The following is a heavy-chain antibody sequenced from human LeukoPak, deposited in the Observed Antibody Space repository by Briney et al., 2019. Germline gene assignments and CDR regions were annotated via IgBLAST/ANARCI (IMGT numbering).Heavy chain of an antibody. Sequence: PGGSLRLSCAASGFTFSSYATSWVRQAPGKGLEWVSAISGSGGSTYYADSVKGRFTISRDNSKNTLYLQMNSLRAEDTAVYYCATLQGYSYGMDVWGQGTTVTVSS. D-gene: IGHD4-11*01. CDR1: GFTFSSYA. J-gene: IGHJ6*02. CDR2: ISGSGGST. V-gene: IGHV3-23*01. CDR3: ATLQGYSYGMDV.